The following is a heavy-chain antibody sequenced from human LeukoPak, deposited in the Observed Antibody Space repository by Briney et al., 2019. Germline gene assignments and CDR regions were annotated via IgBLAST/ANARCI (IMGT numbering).Heavy chain of an antibody. CDR1: GSTFSSYA. Sequence: GGSLRLSCAASGSTFSSYAMSWVRQAPGKGLEWVSAISGSGGSTYYADSVKGRFTISRDNSKNTLYLQMNSLRAEDTAVYYCATFGGVIAIPYWGQGTLVTVSS. CDR3: ATFGGVIAIPY. J-gene: IGHJ4*02. V-gene: IGHV3-23*01. CDR2: ISGSGGST. D-gene: IGHD3-16*02.